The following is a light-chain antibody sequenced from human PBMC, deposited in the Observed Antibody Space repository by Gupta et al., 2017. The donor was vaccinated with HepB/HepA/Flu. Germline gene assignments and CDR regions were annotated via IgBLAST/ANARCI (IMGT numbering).Light chain of an antibody. V-gene: IGKV1-9*01. Sequence: DVQLTQSPSFLSASVGDRVTITCRASQGISNFLAWYRQKPGKAPKLLIYAASTLQVGVPSRFAGSGSGTEFTLTITSLQPEDFATYYRQQLHMFPPWSFGQGTRVEIK. CDR1: QGISNF. J-gene: IGKJ1*01. CDR3: QQLHMFPPWS. CDR2: AAS.